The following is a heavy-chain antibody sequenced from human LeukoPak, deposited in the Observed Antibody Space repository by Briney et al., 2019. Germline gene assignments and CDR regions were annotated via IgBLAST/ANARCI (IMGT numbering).Heavy chain of an antibody. CDR1: GGSISSYY. CDR3: ARSDLMVRGVITPSDAFDI. V-gene: IGHV4-4*07. D-gene: IGHD3-10*01. J-gene: IGHJ3*02. Sequence: SETLSLTCTVSGGSISSYYWSWIRQPAGKGLEWIGRIYSSGSTNYNPSLKSRVTMSVDTSKNQFSLKLSSVTAADTAVYYCARSDLMVRGVITPSDAFDIWGQGTMVTVSS. CDR2: IYSSGST.